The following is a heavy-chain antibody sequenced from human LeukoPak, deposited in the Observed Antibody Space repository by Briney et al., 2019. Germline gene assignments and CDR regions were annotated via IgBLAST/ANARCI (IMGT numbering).Heavy chain of an antibody. J-gene: IGHJ4*02. D-gene: IGHD1-26*01. V-gene: IGHV3-33*08. CDR1: GFAFSTYS. Sequence: GGSLRLACAASGFAFSTYSMNWVRQAPGKGLEWVAVIWYDGSNKYYADSVKGRFTISRDNSKNTLYLQMNSLRAEDTAVYYCARDEELFDYWGQGTLVTVSS. CDR3: ARDEELFDY. CDR2: IWYDGSNK.